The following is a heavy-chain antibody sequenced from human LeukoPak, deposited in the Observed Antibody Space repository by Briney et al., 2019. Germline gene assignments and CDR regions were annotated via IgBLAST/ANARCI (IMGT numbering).Heavy chain of an antibody. CDR2: INPNSGGT. Sequence: ASVKVSCKASGYTFTGYYMHWVRQAPGQGLEWMGWINPNSGGTNYAQKFRGRVTMTRDTSISTAYMELSRLRSDDTAVYYCVSGCYSCGWFDPWGQGTLVTVSS. D-gene: IGHD2-21*01. J-gene: IGHJ5*02. CDR1: GYTFTGYY. CDR3: VSGCYSCGWFDP. V-gene: IGHV1-2*02.